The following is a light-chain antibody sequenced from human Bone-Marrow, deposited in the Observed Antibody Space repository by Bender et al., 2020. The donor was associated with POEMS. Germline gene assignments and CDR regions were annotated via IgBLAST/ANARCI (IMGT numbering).Light chain of an antibody. CDR2: EVS. V-gene: IGLV2-18*02. Sequence: QSALTQPPSVSGSPGQSVTISCTGTSSDIGTYDRVSWYQQPPGTAPKLMIYEVSNRPSGVPDRFSGSKSGNTASLTISGLQPEDEADYYCSSYTTRSTVIFGGGTRVTVL. CDR1: SSDIGTYDR. J-gene: IGLJ2*01. CDR3: SSYTTRSTVI.